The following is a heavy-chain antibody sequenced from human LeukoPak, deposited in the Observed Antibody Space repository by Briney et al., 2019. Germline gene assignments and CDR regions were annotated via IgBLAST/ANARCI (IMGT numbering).Heavy chain of an antibody. J-gene: IGHJ4*02. CDR1: GYSFTSYW. CDR3: ARGGYDSSGYYLDKYYFDY. D-gene: IGHD3-22*01. CDR2: IYPGDSDT. Sequence: GESLKIPCKGSGYSFTSYWIGWVRQMPGKCLEWMGIIYPGDSDTRYSPSFQGQVTISADKSISTAYLQWSSLKASDTAMYYCARGGYDSSGYYLDKYYFDYWGQGTLVTVSS. V-gene: IGHV5-51*01.